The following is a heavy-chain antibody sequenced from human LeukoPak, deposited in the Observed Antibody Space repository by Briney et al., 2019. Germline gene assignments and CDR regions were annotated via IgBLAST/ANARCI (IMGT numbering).Heavy chain of an antibody. CDR2: IIPIYNPV. V-gene: IGHV1-69*13. CDR1: GGTFSSYA. D-gene: IGHD2-21*02. J-gene: IGHJ4*02. CDR3: AREPLGCGGDCHFDY. Sequence: SVKVSCKTSGGTFSSYAFSWMRQAPGQGLEWVGRIIPIYNPVDYTQRFQGRVTITADESTNTVYLELSGLRYDDTAVYYCAREPLGCGGDCHFDYWGQGTLVTVSS.